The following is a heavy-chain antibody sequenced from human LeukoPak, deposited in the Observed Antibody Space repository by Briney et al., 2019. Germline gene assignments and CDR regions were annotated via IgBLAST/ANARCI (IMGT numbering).Heavy chain of an antibody. D-gene: IGHD6-19*01. CDR2: IDIPGNT. V-gene: IGHV3-13*01. CDR1: GFTFDDYA. J-gene: IGHJ5*02. Sequence: GGSLRLSCAASGFTFDDYAMHWVRQPPGKGLEWVSGIDIPGNTYYPDSVKGRFTMSRESAWNSLYLQMNSLRAGDTAVYYCARAVAGTHWFDPWGQGTLVTVSS. CDR3: ARAVAGTHWFDP.